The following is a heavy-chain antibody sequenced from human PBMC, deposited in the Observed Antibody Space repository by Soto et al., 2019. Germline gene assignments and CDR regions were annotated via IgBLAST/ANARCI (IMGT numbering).Heavy chain of an antibody. CDR1: GFTFDDYV. CDR2: ISWNSGSI. D-gene: IGHD1-1*01. Sequence: EVQLVESGGHLVQPGRSLRLSCAASGFTFDDYVMHWVRQAPGKGLEWVSGISWNSGSIDYADSVKGRFNISRDNSKNMVFLQMNSLRAEDTALYYCAKNGLDNSPSAIDSWGPGTLVTVSS. J-gene: IGHJ4*02. V-gene: IGHV3-9*01. CDR3: AKNGLDNSPSAIDS.